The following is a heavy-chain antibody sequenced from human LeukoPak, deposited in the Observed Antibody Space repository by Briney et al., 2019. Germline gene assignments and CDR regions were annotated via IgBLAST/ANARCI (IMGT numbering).Heavy chain of an antibody. CDR2: INPNSGGT. V-gene: IGHV1-2*02. Sequence: ASVKVSCKASGYTFTGYFIQWVRQAPGQGLEWMGWINPNSGGTNYAQKFQGRVTMTRGTSITTAYMELSSLRSDDTAVYYCARGQGDYGFDYWGQGTLVTVSS. D-gene: IGHD4-17*01. CDR1: GYTFTGYF. CDR3: ARGQGDYGFDY. J-gene: IGHJ4*02.